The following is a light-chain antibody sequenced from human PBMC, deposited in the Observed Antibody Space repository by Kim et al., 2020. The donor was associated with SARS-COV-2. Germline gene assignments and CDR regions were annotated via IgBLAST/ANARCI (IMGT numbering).Light chain of an antibody. CDR3: AAWDDSLNGPV. J-gene: IGLJ3*02. CDR1: SSNIGSDT. V-gene: IGLV1-44*01. Sequence: QSVLTQPPSASGTPGQRVTISCSVSSSNIGSDTVDWYQHLPGAAPQLLIYNNNQRPSGVPDRFSASKSGTSASLAISGLQSEDEADYYCAAWDDSLNGPVFGGGTQLPVL. CDR2: NNN.